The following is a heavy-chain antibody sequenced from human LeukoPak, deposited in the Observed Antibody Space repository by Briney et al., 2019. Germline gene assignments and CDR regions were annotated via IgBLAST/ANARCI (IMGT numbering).Heavy chain of an antibody. Sequence: GASVKVSCKASGGTFSSYAISWVRQAPGQGLEWMGWINTNTGNPTYAQGFTGRFVFSLDTSVSTAYLQISSLKAEDTAVYYCARADYYDSSGPPSDPFDYWGQGTLVTVSS. CDR3: ARADYYDSSGPPSDPFDY. D-gene: IGHD3-22*01. CDR1: GGTFSSYA. J-gene: IGHJ4*02. V-gene: IGHV7-4-1*02. CDR2: INTNTGNP.